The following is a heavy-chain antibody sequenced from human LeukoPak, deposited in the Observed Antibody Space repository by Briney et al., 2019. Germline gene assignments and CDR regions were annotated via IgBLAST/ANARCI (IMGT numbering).Heavy chain of an antibody. V-gene: IGHV4-39*01. D-gene: IGHD3-10*01. CDR2: IYYSGRT. CDR3: ARGRPDGSGSYYKFDP. CDR1: AGSISSSNYY. J-gene: IGHJ5*02. Sequence: SETLSLTCSVSAGSISSSNYYWGWIRQPPGKGLEWIGSIYYSGRTYYNPSLKSRVTISVDTSKKQFSLKLSSVTAADTAVYYCARGRPDGSGSYYKFDPWGQGTLVTVSS.